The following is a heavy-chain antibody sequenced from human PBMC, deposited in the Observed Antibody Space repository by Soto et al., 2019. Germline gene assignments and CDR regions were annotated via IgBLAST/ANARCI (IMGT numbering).Heavy chain of an antibody. Sequence: QVQPVQSGAELKKTGSSVKVSCRASGDTFSSYAVNWVRQAPGRGLEWMGRIITVLGTTDYAQNFKGRLTITAEKSTKTVYMELSRLRSEDTAVYYCARRRYCGYDCYHKHYYGMDVWGQGTTVTVAS. J-gene: IGHJ6*02. CDR3: ARRRYCGYDCYHKHYYGMDV. CDR1: GDTFSSYA. CDR2: IITVLGTT. D-gene: IGHD2-21*01. V-gene: IGHV1-69*08.